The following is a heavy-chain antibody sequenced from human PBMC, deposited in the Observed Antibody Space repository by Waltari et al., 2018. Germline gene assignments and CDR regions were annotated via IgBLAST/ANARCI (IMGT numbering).Heavy chain of an antibody. J-gene: IGHJ4*02. Sequence: VQLVQSGAEVKKPGATVTISCKVSGYTFTDYSMHWVQQAPGKGLEWMGRIIPIFGTANYAQKFQGRVTITADKSTSTAYMELSSLRSEDTAVYYCATSNWNPQKYYFDYWGQGTLVTVSS. CDR1: GYTFTDYS. CDR3: ATSNWNPQKYYFDY. V-gene: IGHV1-69*13. D-gene: IGHD1-20*01. CDR2: IIPIFGTA.